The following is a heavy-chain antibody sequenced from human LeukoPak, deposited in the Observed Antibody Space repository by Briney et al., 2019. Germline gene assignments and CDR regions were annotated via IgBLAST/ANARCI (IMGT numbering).Heavy chain of an antibody. D-gene: IGHD2-2*01. V-gene: IGHV3-30*02. CDR3: AKDRLGVFVVVPAAIDY. CDR1: GFTFSSYG. J-gene: IGHJ4*02. Sequence: GGSLRPSCAASGFTFSSYGMHWVRQAPGKGLEWVALIRYDGSNKYYSDSVKGRFTISRDNSKNTLYLQVNRLRAEDTAVYYCAKDRLGVFVVVPAAIDYWGQGTLVTVSS. CDR2: IRYDGSNK.